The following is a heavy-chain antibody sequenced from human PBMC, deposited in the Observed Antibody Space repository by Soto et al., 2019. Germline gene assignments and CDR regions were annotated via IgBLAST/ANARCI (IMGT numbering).Heavy chain of an antibody. CDR3: ARDLGDYGSGSYPKYYYYYYGMDV. V-gene: IGHV4-59*01. D-gene: IGHD3-10*01. CDR2: IYYSGST. Sequence: SETLSLTCTFSCGSIISYYWSWIRQPPGKGLEWIGYIYYSGSTNYNPSLKSRVTISVDTSKSQFSLKLSSVTAADTAVYYCARDLGDYGSGSYPKYYYYYYGMDVWGQGTTVTVSS. CDR1: CGSIISYY. J-gene: IGHJ6*02.